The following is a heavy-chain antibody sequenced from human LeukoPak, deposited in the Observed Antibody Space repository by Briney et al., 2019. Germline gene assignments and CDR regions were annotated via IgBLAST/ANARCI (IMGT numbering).Heavy chain of an antibody. V-gene: IGHV3-21*01. CDR3: DVSSSWYERVDY. D-gene: IGHD6-13*01. CDR1: GSTFSSYS. J-gene: IGHJ4*02. CDR2: ISNSSSYI. Sequence: ASLRLSCAASGSTFSSYSMNWVRQAPGKGLEWVSSISNSSSYIYYTDSVKSRFTISRDNAKNSLYLQMNSLRAEDTAVYYCDVSSSWYERVDYWGQGTLVNVSS.